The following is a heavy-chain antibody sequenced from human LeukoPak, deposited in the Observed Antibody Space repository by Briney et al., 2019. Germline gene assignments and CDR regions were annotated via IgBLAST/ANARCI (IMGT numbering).Heavy chain of an antibody. V-gene: IGHV5-51*01. CDR2: IYPGDSDT. Sequence: GESLKISCKGSGYSFPSYWIGWVRQTPGKGLEWMGIIYPGDSDTKYSPSFQGQVTISADKSSSAAYLQLSSLKASDTAVYYCARPDVPYYSDRGTSFDMWGQGTMVTVSS. CDR3: ARPDVPYYSDRGTSFDM. D-gene: IGHD3-22*01. CDR1: GYSFPSYW. J-gene: IGHJ3*02.